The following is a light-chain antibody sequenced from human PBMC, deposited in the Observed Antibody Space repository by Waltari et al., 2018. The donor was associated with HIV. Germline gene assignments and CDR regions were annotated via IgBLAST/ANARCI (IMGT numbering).Light chain of an antibody. V-gene: IGLV1-51*01. CDR3: AAWDSNLSVVI. J-gene: IGLJ2*01. Sequence: QSVLTQPPSVSAAPGQKVTISCSGSTYNIGKNYVSWYHQVPGTAPTLLISGNTDRPAQARERFSVFKSGTSSTLAITGLLTADEGDYYCAAWDSNLSVVIFGGGTKLTVL. CDR1: TYNIGKNY. CDR2: GNT.